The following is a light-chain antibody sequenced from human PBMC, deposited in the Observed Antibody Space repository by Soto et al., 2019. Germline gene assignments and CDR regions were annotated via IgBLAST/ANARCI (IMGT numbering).Light chain of an antibody. J-gene: IGKJ2*01. CDR2: WPS. CDR3: RQYHSSPYT. V-gene: IGKV4-1*01. CDR1: QSILHRSKNY. Sequence: IVLTQSPDSLAVSLGERATINCKSSQSILHRSKNYLVWYQQKPGQPPKLLIYWPSTRGSGVPDRFSGSGSETDFTLTISSLQAEDVAVYYCRQYHSSPYTFGQGIKLEIK.